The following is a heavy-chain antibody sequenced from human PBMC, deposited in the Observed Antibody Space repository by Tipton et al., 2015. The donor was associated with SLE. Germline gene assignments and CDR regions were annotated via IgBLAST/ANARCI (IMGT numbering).Heavy chain of an antibody. V-gene: IGHV4-34*01. CDR3: ASRTYYDFWSGDAFDI. CDR1: GGSFSGFF. J-gene: IGHJ3*02. D-gene: IGHD3-3*01. CDR2: INHGGST. Sequence: TLSLTCAVYGGSFSGFFWSWIRQSPGKGLEWIGEINHGGSTNYNPSIKSRVTISIDTSKNQFSLKLTSVTAADTAVYYCASRTYYDFWSGDAFDIWGQGTMVTVSS.